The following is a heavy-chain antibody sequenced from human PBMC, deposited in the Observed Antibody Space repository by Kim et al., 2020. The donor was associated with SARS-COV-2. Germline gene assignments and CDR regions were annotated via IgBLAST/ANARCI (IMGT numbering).Heavy chain of an antibody. V-gene: IGHV3-11*04. Sequence: GGSLRLSCAASGFTFSDYYMSWIRQAPGKGLEWVSYISSSGSTIDYADSVKVRFTISRDNAKNSLYLQMNSLRAEDTAVYYCARWGNLDYHDILTGYPAPYVEYGGQGPLDT. CDR2: ISSSGSTI. CDR1: GFTFSDYY. D-gene: IGHD3-9*01. J-gene: IGHJ4*02. CDR3: ARWGNLDYHDILTGYPAPYVEY.